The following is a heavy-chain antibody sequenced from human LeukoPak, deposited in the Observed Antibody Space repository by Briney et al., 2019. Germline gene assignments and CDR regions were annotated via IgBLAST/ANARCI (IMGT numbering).Heavy chain of an antibody. V-gene: IGHV1-2*02. CDR1: GYTFTGDY. D-gene: IGHD3-3*01. CDR2: INPNSGGT. Sequence: ASVKVSCKASGYTFTGDYMHWVRQAPGQGLEWMGWINPNSGGTNYAQKFQGRVTMNRDTSISTAYMELSRLRSDDTAVYYCARYPIFGVVVVKGMDVWGQGTTVTVSS. CDR3: ARYPIFGVVVVKGMDV. J-gene: IGHJ6*02.